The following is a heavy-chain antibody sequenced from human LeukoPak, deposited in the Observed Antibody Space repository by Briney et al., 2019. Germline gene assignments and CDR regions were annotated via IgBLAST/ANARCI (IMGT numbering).Heavy chain of an antibody. CDR2: IYYSGST. J-gene: IGHJ4*02. Sequence: SQTLSLTCTVSGGSISSGDYYWSWIRQPPGKGLEWIGYIYYSGSTYYNPSLKSRVTISVDTSKNQFSLKLSSVTAADTAVYYCARVADYYGSGSYFVFDYWGQGTLVTVSS. CDR3: ARVADYYGSGSYFVFDY. V-gene: IGHV4-30-4*01. CDR1: GGSISSGDYY. D-gene: IGHD3-10*01.